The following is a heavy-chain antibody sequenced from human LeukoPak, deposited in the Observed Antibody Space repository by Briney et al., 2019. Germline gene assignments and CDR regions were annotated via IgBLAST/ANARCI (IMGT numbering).Heavy chain of an antibody. J-gene: IGHJ4*02. CDR3: AYGTSYYYDSSGYYFDY. Sequence: SETLSLTCTVSGGSISSGDYYWSWIRQHPGKGLEWIGYIYYSGSTYYNPSLKSRVTISVDTSKNQFSLKLSSVTAADTAVYYCAYGTSYYYDSSGYYFDYWGQGTLVTVSS. D-gene: IGHD3-22*01. CDR2: IYYSGST. V-gene: IGHV4-31*03. CDR1: GGSISSGDYY.